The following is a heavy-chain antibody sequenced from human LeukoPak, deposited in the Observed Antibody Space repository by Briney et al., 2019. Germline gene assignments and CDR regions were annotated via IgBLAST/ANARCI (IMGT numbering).Heavy chain of an antibody. V-gene: IGHV1-69*13. Sequence: SVKVSCKASGGTFSSYAISWVRQAPGQGLEWMGGIIPIFGTANYAQKFQGRVTITADESTSTAYMELSSLRSEDTAVYYRARGSGYCSSTSCYLWDYWGQGTLVTVSS. D-gene: IGHD2-2*03. CDR2: IIPIFGTA. CDR3: ARGSGYCSSTSCYLWDY. CDR1: GGTFSSYA. J-gene: IGHJ4*02.